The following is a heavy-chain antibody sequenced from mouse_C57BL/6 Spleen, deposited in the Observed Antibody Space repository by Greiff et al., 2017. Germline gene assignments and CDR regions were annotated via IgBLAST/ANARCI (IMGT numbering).Heavy chain of an antibody. CDR2: IDPNSGGT. CDR3: ARDITTVVATNYYAMDY. V-gene: IGHV1-72*01. Sequence: QVQLQQPGAELVKPGASVKLSCKASGYTFTSYWMHWVKQRPGRGLEWIGRIDPNSGGTKYNEKFKSKATLTVDKPSSTAYMQLSSLTSEDSAVYYCARDITTVVATNYYAMDYWGQGTSVTVSS. CDR1: GYTFTSYW. D-gene: IGHD1-1*01. J-gene: IGHJ4*01.